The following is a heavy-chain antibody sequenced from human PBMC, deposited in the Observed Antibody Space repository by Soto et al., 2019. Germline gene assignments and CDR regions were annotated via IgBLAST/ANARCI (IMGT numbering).Heavy chain of an antibody. CDR3: ARGPTWAGNVDY. J-gene: IGHJ4*02. CDR1: GYTFTNYD. Sequence: QVQLVQSGAEVKKPGASVKVSCKASGYTFTNYDINWVRQATGQVLEWMGWMNPNSGNTGYAQKFQGRVTMTRNTSISTAYMELSSLRSEDTAVSYCARGPTWAGNVDYWGQGTLVTVSS. CDR2: MNPNSGNT. V-gene: IGHV1-8*01. D-gene: IGHD1-1*01.